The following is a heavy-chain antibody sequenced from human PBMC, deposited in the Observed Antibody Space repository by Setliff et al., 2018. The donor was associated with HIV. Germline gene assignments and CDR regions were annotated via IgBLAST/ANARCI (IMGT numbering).Heavy chain of an antibody. CDR2: IYYSGST. Sequence: SETLSLTCTVSGGSISSSSYYWGWIRQPPGKGLEWIGSIYYSGSTYYNPSLKSRVTISVDTSKNQFSLKVSSVTAADTAVYYCARETPPLGIWGQGTMVTVS. CDR1: GGSISSSSYY. V-gene: IGHV4-39*07. CDR3: ARETPPLGI. J-gene: IGHJ3*02.